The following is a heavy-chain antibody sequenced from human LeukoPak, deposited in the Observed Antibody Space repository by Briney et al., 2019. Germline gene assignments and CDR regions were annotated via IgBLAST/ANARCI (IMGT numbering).Heavy chain of an antibody. CDR3: ARAYNWDDSTLSFRGTWVEFDY. J-gene: IGHJ4*02. CDR1: GYTFTGYY. Sequence: ASVKVSCKASGYTFTGYYIHWVRQAPGQGLEWMGWLNPSSGGTKYAEKFQDRVTLTRDTSNSTAFMELNSLRSDDTAVFYCARAYNWDDSTLSFRGTWVEFDYWGQGTLVTVSS. CDR2: LNPSSGGT. V-gene: IGHV1-2*02. D-gene: IGHD1-1*01.